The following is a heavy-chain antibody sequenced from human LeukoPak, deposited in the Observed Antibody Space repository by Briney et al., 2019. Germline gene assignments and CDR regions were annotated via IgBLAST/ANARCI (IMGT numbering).Heavy chain of an antibody. Sequence: ASVKVSCKASGYIFTNYGISWVRQAPGQGLEWMGWISGYNGHTKYAQKFQGRVTMTTDTSTSTAYMELSRLRSDDTAVYYCARVPKTYNWFDPWGQGTLVTVSS. CDR3: ARVPKTYNWFDP. D-gene: IGHD2-21*01. CDR2: ISGYNGHT. J-gene: IGHJ5*02. CDR1: GYIFTNYG. V-gene: IGHV1-18*01.